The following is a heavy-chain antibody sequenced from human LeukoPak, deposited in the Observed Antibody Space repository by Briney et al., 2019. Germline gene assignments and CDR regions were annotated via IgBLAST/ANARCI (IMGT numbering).Heavy chain of an antibody. CDR2: INHSGST. CDR3: ARVPPSDSSGWYYYDTSGYKATTHYFDY. D-gene: IGHD3-22*01. CDR1: GGSFSGYY. J-gene: IGHJ4*02. V-gene: IGHV4-34*01. Sequence: PSETLSLICPVYGGSFSGYYWSWIRQPPGKGLGWIGEINHSGSTNYNPSLKSRVTISVDTSKNQFSLKLNSVTAADTAVYYCARVPPSDSSGWYYYDTSGYKATTHYFDYWGQGTLVTVSS.